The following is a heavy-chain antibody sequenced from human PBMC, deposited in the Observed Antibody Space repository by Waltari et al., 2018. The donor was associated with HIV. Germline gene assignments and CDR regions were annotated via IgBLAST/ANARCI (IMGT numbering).Heavy chain of an antibody. CDR3: ATGGWSFYDV. CDR1: GLTLSSFS. V-gene: IGHV3-21*01. D-gene: IGHD6-19*01. J-gene: IGHJ4*02. CDR2: ISSGGLYI. Sequence: EEQLVESGGGLVKPGGSLRLSCEATGLTLSSFSMHWVRQAPGKGLEWVSSISSGGLYIHYSDSVKGRFTISRHNANNSLFLQMNSLRAEDTAVYYCATGGWSFYDVWGRGTLVIFSS.